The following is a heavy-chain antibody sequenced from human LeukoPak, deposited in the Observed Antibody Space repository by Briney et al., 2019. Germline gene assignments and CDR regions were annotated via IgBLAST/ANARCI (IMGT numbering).Heavy chain of an antibody. D-gene: IGHD3-10*01. CDR2: ISSSSSTI. Sequence: GGSLRLSCAASGFTFNTYNINWVRQAPGKGLEWVSYISSSSSTIYYADSVKGRFTISRDNAKNTLYLQMNSLRAEDTAIYYCAKGVLPTGFDYWGQGTLVTVSS. CDR1: GFTFNTYN. V-gene: IGHV3-48*01. J-gene: IGHJ4*02. CDR3: AKGVLPTGFDY.